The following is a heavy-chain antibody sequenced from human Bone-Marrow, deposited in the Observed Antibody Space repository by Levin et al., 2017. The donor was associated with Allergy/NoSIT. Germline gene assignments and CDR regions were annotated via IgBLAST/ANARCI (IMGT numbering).Heavy chain of an antibody. CDR1: GGSLSRYY. CDR2: AYYSGST. D-gene: IGHD3-9*01. J-gene: IGHJ6*02. Sequence: PSETLSLTCSISGGSLSRYYWNWIRQPPGKGLEWIGYAYYSGSTDYNPSLKSRVTIFVDRSKNQFSLRLNSVTAEDTAVYFCAGDQPLAATGFYSYFGLEVWGQGTTVTVSS. V-gene: IGHV4-59*01. CDR3: AGDQPLAATGFYSYFGLEV.